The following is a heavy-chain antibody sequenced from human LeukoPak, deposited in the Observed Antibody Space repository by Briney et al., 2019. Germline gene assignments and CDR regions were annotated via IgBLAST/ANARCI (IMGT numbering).Heavy chain of an antibody. V-gene: IGHV3-7*03. Sequence: PGGSLRLSCAASGFTFSSYWMSWFRQAPGKGLEWVANINKDGGEKYYVDSVKGRFTISRDNAKNSLYLQMNSLRADDTAVYYCVKDSPPRYSGSPPAYWGQGTLVTVSS. CDR2: INKDGGEK. CDR1: GFTFSSYW. J-gene: IGHJ4*02. CDR3: VKDSPPRYSGSPPAY. D-gene: IGHD1-26*01.